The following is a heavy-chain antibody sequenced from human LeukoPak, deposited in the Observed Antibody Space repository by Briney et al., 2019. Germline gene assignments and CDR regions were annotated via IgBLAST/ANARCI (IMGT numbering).Heavy chain of an antibody. D-gene: IGHD5-18*01. V-gene: IGHV4-38-2*02. J-gene: IGHJ3*02. CDR1: GYSISSGYY. Sequence: PSETLSLTCTVSGYSISSGYYWGWIRQPPGKGLEWIGSIYHSGSTYYNPSLKSRVTISVDTSKNQFSLKLSSVTAADTAVYYCAAGKIQLWPHDAFDIWGQGTMVTVSS. CDR2: IYHSGST. CDR3: AAGKIQLWPHDAFDI.